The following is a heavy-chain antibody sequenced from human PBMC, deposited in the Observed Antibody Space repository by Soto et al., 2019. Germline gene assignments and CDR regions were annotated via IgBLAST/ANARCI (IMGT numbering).Heavy chain of an antibody. Sequence: GGSLRLSWSGSGCSFRSYSMHGVRQSPEKGREYVSHVSSDGDRIYYADSVKGRFIISRDKSKNMLYLQMSSLRPDDSAVYYCAKSRGGATSDFFDWGQGNLVTVSS. CDR3: AKSRGGATSDFFD. CDR2: VSSDGDRI. CDR1: GCSFRSYS. V-gene: IGHV3-64D*06. J-gene: IGHJ4*02. D-gene: IGHD2-15*01.